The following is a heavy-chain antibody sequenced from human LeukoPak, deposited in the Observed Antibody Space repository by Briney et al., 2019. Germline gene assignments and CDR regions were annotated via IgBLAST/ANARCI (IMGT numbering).Heavy chain of an antibody. Sequence: GGSLRLSCAASGFTFSSYSMNWVRQAPGKGLEWVSSISSSSSYIYYADSVKGRFTISRDNAKNSLYLQMNSLRAEDTAVYYCARDLALDYYDSSERGHWGQGTLVTVSS. J-gene: IGHJ4*02. CDR3: ARDLALDYYDSSERGH. V-gene: IGHV3-21*01. CDR1: GFTFSSYS. D-gene: IGHD3-22*01. CDR2: ISSSSSYI.